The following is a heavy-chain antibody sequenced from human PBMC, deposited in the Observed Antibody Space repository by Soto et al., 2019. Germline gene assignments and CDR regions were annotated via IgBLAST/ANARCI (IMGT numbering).Heavy chain of an antibody. CDR2: IWYDGSNK. D-gene: IGHD3-16*01. J-gene: IGHJ6*02. Sequence: PGGSLRLSCAASGFTFSNYSINWVRQAPGKGLEWVAVIWYDGSNKYYADSVKGRFTISRDNSKNTLYLQMNSLRAEDTAVYYCARGITFVYYGMDVWGQGTTVTVSS. V-gene: IGHV3-33*08. CDR3: ARGITFVYYGMDV. CDR1: GFTFSNYS.